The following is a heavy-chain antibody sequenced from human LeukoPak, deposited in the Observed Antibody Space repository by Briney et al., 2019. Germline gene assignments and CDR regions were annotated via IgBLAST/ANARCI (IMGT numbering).Heavy chain of an antibody. Sequence: PSQTLSLTCTVSGGSISSGGYYWSWIRQHPGKGLEWIGYIYYSGSTYYNPSLKSRVTISVDTSKNQFSLKLTYVTAADTAVYYCARAITIYGVVTPFDPWGQGTLVTVSS. D-gene: IGHD3-3*01. CDR3: ARAITIYGVVTPFDP. J-gene: IGHJ5*02. V-gene: IGHV4-31*03. CDR1: GGSISSGGYY. CDR2: IYYSGST.